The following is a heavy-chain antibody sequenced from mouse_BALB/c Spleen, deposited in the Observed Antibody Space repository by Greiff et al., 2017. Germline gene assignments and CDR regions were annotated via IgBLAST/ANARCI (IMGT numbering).Heavy chain of an antibody. J-gene: IGHJ4*01. V-gene: IGHV14-3*02. Sequence: VQLKQSGAELVKPGASVKLSCTASGFNIKDTYMHWVKQRPEQGLEWIGRIDPANGKTKYDPKFQGKATITADTSSNTAYLQLSSLTSEDTAVYYCAFVWGAMDYWGQGTSVTVSS. CDR2: IDPANGKT. CDR1: GFNIKDTY. CDR3: AFVWGAMDY.